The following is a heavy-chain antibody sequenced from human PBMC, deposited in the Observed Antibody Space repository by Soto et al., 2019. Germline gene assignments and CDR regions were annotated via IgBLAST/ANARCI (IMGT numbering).Heavy chain of an antibody. D-gene: IGHD2-8*01. Sequence: QLQLQESGSGLVKPSQTLSLTCAVSGGSISSGGYSWSWIRQPPGKGLEWIGYIYHSGSTYYNPSCRSRVTVSVDRSKNQFSLKLSSVTAADTAVYYCARWWMYITRFDPWGQGTLVTVSS. J-gene: IGHJ5*02. V-gene: IGHV4-30-2*01. CDR1: GGSISSGGYS. CDR2: IYHSGST. CDR3: ARWWMYITRFDP.